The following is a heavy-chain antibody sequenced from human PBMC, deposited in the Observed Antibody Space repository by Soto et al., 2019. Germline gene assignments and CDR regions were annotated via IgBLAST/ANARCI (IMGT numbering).Heavy chain of an antibody. D-gene: IGHD2-2*01. V-gene: IGHV3-48*01. CDR2: ISSRSSTI. CDR1: GFIFSTYS. CDR3: ARVVPAAIVDY. J-gene: IGHJ4*02. Sequence: EVQLVESGGGLIQPGGSLRLSCAASGFIFSTYSMKWVRQAPGKGLEWVAYISSRSSTIYYADSVKGRFTISRDKANNTIYLQMQSLRGEATAVYYCARVVPAAIVDYWGQGALVTVSS.